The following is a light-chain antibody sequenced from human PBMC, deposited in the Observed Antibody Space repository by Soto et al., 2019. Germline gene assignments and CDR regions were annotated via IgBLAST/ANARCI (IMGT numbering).Light chain of an antibody. V-gene: IGLV1-47*01. CDR3: AAWDDTLNGLV. CDR2: RAS. J-gene: IGLJ2*01. CDR1: SSNIGSNY. Sequence: QSVLTQPPSASGTPGQRVTISCSGSSSNIGSNYVYWYQQVPGTAPRLLMYRASQRPSGVPDRVSGSKSGTSASLAISGLRSEDEADYYCAAWDDTLNGLVFGGGTKLTVL.